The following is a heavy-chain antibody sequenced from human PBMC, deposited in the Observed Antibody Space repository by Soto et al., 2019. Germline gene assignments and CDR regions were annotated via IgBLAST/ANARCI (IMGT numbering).Heavy chain of an antibody. Sequence: PSETLSLTCAVSGGSISGGGYSWSWIRQPPGKGLEWIGYIYHSGSTYYNPSLKSRVTISVDRSKNQFSLKLSSVTAADTAVYYCARELGDYLADWGQGTLVTVSS. V-gene: IGHV4-30-2*01. D-gene: IGHD3-3*02. J-gene: IGHJ4*02. CDR3: ARELGDYLAD. CDR1: GGSISGGGYS. CDR2: IYHSGST.